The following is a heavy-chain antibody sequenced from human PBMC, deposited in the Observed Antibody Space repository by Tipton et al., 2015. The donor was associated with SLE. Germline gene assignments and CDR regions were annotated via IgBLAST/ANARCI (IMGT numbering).Heavy chain of an antibody. D-gene: IGHD5-18*01. V-gene: IGHV4-59*01. Sequence: TLSLTCTVSGGSISSYYWSWIRQPPGKGLEWIGYIYYSGSTNYNPSLKSRVTISVDTSKNQFSLKLSSVTAADTAVYYCAREGYGYGYWGQGTLVTVSS. CDR3: AREGYGYGY. CDR2: IYYSGST. CDR1: GGSISSYY. J-gene: IGHJ4*02.